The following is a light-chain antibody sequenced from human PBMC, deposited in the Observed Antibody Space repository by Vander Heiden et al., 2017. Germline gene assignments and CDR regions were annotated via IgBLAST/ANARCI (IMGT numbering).Light chain of an antibody. CDR2: GVS. CDR3: SSYSSSSTRVV. CDR1: SSDVGDYNY. Sequence: QPALTQPASVSGSPGQSITISCTGTSSDVGDYNYVSWYQQPPGKAPKLLIYGVSNRPSGVSHRFSGSKSGNTAPLTISGLQAEDEADYYCSSYSSSSTRVVFGGGTELTVL. J-gene: IGLJ3*02. V-gene: IGLV2-14*03.